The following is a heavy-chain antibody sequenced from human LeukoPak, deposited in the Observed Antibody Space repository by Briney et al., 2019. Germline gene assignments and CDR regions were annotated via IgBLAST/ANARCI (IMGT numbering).Heavy chain of an antibody. CDR1: GYSISSGYY. D-gene: IGHD3-3*01. V-gene: IGHV4-38-2*02. CDR3: ARGPFLDVRYYDFWRGHYYYMDV. Sequence: PSETLSLTCTVSGYSISSGYYWGWIRQPPGKGLEWIGEINHSGSTNYNPSLKSRVTISVDTSKNQFSLKLSSVTAADTAVYYCARGPFLDVRYYDFWRGHYYYMDVWGKGTTVTVSS. CDR2: INHSGST. J-gene: IGHJ6*03.